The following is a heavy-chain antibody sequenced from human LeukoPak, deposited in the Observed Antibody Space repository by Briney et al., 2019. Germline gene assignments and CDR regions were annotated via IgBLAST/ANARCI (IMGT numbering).Heavy chain of an antibody. D-gene: IGHD4-11*01. J-gene: IGHJ4*02. V-gene: IGHV4-34*01. Sequence: SETLSLTCAVYVGSFSGYYWTWIRQSPGKGLEWIGEINHSGSTNYNPSLKSRVAISVDTSKNQFSLRMTSVTAADTAVYFCARAQETVPIDYWGQGTLVTVSS. CDR3: ARAQETVPIDY. CDR1: VGSFSGYY. CDR2: INHSGST.